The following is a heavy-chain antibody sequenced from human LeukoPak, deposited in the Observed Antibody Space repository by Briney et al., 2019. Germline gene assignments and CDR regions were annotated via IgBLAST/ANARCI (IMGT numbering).Heavy chain of an antibody. CDR3: ARTRDSDMYYFDS. CDR2: TYYSGST. D-gene: IGHD5-24*01. CDR1: GYSISSSKW. V-gene: IGHV4-28*01. Sequence: PSDTLSLTCVVSGYSISSSKWWGWIRQPPGKGLEWIGYTYYSGSTYYNPSLKTRVTMSVDTSKNQFSLKLTSVTAVDTAIYYCARTRDSDMYYFDSWGQGTLVTVS. J-gene: IGHJ4*02.